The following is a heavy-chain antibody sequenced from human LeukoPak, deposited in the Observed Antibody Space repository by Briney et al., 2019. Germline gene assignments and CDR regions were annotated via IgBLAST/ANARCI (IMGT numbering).Heavy chain of an antibody. Sequence: GSLRLSCTSSGFAFGDYALSWVRQAPGKGLEWVGFIRSEAYGGTTEYAASVKGRFTISRDDSKSIAYLQMNSLKTEDTAVYYCTRDQLGGNPPHYYYYMDVWGKGTTVTVSS. CDR2: IRSEAYGGTT. CDR1: GFAFGDYA. CDR3: TRDQLGGNPPHYYYYMDV. V-gene: IGHV3-49*04. D-gene: IGHD4-23*01. J-gene: IGHJ6*03.